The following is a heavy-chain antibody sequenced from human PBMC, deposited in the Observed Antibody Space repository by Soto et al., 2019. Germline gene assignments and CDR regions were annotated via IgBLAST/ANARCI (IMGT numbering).Heavy chain of an antibody. CDR1: GFTFDDYG. CDR3: ARGSDKLLWFGESRMDV. CDR2: INWNGGSI. V-gene: IGHV3-20*04. Sequence: GGSLRLSCAASGFTFDDYGMTWVRQAPGKGLEWVSGINWNGGSIVYADSVKGRFTISRDNAKNSLYLQMNSLRAEDTALYYCARGSDKLLWFGESRMDVWGQGTTVTVSS. D-gene: IGHD3-10*01. J-gene: IGHJ6*02.